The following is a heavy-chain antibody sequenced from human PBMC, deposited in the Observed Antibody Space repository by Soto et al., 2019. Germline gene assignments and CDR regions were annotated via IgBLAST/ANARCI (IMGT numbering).Heavy chain of an antibody. CDR2: ISFDGSKK. Sequence: GKGLEWVAVISFDGSKKYYADSVKGRFTISRDNSKNTVYLQMNSLRAEDTAVFYCAILISHDDGRKPGSYCGQGTLLPVSS. V-gene: IGHV3-30-3*01. CDR3: AILISHDDGRKPGSY. J-gene: IGHJ1*01. D-gene: IGHD4-17*01.